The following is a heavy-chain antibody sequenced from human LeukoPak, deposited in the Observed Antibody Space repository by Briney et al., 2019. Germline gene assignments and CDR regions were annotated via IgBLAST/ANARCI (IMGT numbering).Heavy chain of an antibody. CDR1: GGSMSRYY. J-gene: IGHJ6*03. CDR2: IYNSGNT. CDR3: ARSGTFDQSAGFYYYYMDV. V-gene: IGHV4-4*07. D-gene: IGHD1-26*01. Sequence: SETLSLTCSVSGGSMSRYYWSWIRQPAGKRLEWIGRIYNSGNTNYNPSLKSRVTMSLDTPKNQFSLRFSSVIAADTAVYYCARSGTFDQSAGFYYYYMDVWGRGTTVTVSS.